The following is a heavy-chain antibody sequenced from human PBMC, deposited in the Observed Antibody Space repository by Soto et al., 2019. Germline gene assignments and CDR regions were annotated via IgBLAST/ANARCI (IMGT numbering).Heavy chain of an antibody. Sequence: GGSLRLSCAASGFTFSSYGMHWVRQAPGKGLEWVAVIWYDGSNKYYADSVKGRFTISRDNSKNTLYLQMNSLRAEDTAVYYCARGHSGHDLYYYYYGMDVWGQGTTVTVSS. J-gene: IGHJ6*02. CDR1: GFTFSSYG. V-gene: IGHV3-33*01. CDR3: ARGHSGHDLYYYYYGMDV. CDR2: IWYDGSNK. D-gene: IGHD5-12*01.